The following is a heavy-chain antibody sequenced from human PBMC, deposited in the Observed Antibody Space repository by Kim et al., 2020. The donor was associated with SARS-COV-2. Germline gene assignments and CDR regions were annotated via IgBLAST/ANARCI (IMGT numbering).Heavy chain of an antibody. V-gene: IGHV4-59*13. CDR3: ARMGWGSDAIDI. CDR2: IYYSGST. D-gene: IGHD3-16*01. J-gene: IGHJ3*02. Sequence: SETLSLTCTVSGGSISSYYWSWIRQPPGKGLEWIGYIYYSGSTNYNPSLKSRVTISVDTSKNQFSLKLSSVTAADTAVYYCARMGWGSDAIDIWGQGTMV. CDR1: GGSISSYY.